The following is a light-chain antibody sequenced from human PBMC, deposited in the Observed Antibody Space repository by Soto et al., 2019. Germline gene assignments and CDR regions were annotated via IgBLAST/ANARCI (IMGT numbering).Light chain of an antibody. CDR3: AAWDVSLSGWV. V-gene: IGLV1-47*02. CDR1: ISNIGSSY. J-gene: IGLJ3*02. CDR2: NNN. Sequence: QCFLPQPASPSRTPAQRVPISWSGSISNIGSSYVYWYQQLPVTATKLLICNNNQRPSGVPDRFSGSKSGTSASMAISGLRSEDEFDYYFAAWDVSLSGWVFGGWTK.